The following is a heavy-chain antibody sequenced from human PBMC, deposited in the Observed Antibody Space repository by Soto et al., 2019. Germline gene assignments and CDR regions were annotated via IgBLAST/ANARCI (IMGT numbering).Heavy chain of an antibody. CDR1: GFTFSSYA. J-gene: IGHJ4*02. V-gene: IGHV3-23*01. D-gene: IGHD3-22*01. Sequence: PVGSLRLSCAASGFTFSSYAVSWVRQAPGKGPEWISSISGSGSTIYYADSVKGRFTISRDNSKNTLYLQMSSLRAEDTAVYYCAKVFYYYDSSGYYYFDYWGQGTLVTVS. CDR3: AKVFYYYDSSGYYYFDY. CDR2: ISGSGSTI.